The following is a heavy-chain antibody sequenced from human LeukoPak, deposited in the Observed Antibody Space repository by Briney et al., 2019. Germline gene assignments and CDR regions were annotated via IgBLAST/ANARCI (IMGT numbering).Heavy chain of an antibody. J-gene: IGHJ6*03. Sequence: SVKVSCKASGYTFTSYAISWVRQAPGQGLEWMGGIIPIFGTANYAQKFQGRVTITTDESTSTAYMELSSLRSEDTAVYYCASGSLWDYYYYYMDVWGKGTTVTVSS. D-gene: IGHD6-13*01. CDR1: GYTFTSYA. CDR3: ASGSLWDYYYYYMDV. CDR2: IIPIFGTA. V-gene: IGHV1-69*05.